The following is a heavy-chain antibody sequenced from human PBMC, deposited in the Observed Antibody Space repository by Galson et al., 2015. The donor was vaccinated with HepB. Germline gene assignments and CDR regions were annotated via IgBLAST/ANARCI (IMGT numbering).Heavy chain of an antibody. CDR1: GYSFTSYW. Sequence: QSGAEVKKPGESLKISCKGSGYSFTSYWIGWVRQMPGKGLEWMGRIDPSDSYTNYSPSFQGHVTISADKSISTAYLQWGSLKASDTAMYYCASRDGYNPPDYRGQGTLVTVSS. CDR3: ASRDGYNPPDY. CDR2: IDPSDSYT. D-gene: IGHD5-24*01. J-gene: IGHJ4*02. V-gene: IGHV5-10-1*01.